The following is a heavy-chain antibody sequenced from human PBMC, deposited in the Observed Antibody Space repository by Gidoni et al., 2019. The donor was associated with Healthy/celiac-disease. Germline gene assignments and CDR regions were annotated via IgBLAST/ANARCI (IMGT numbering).Heavy chain of an antibody. V-gene: IGHV1-46*01. Sequence: QVQLVQSGAEVKKPGASVKVSCTASGYTFTSYYMHWVRQAPGQGLEWMGIINPSGGSTSYAQKFQGRVTMTRDTSTSTVYMELSSLRSEDTAVYYCAREPYCGGDCYPDYFDYWGQGTLVTVSS. CDR2: INPSGGST. CDR3: AREPYCGGDCYPDYFDY. D-gene: IGHD2-21*02. J-gene: IGHJ4*02. CDR1: GYTFTSYY.